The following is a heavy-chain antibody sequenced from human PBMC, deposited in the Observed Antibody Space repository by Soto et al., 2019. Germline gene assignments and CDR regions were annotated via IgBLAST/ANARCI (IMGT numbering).Heavy chain of an antibody. D-gene: IGHD6-6*01. CDR3: ARADYTSSSPDY. J-gene: IGHJ4*02. CDR2: ISGRGGGT. V-gene: IGHV3-23*01. CDR1: GFTFDSYA. Sequence: ASLRLSCAASGFTFDSYAMAWVRQAPGKGWEWLSAISGRGGGTYYADSVKGRFAISRDNSKNTLYLRMNSLRSEDTAMYYCARADYTSSSPDYWGQGTLVTVSS.